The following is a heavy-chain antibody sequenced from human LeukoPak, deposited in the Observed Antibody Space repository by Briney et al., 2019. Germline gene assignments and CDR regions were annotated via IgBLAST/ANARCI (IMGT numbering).Heavy chain of an antibody. V-gene: IGHV3-30-3*01. D-gene: IGHD3-10*01. CDR1: GFTFSSYA. CDR2: ISYDGSNK. J-gene: IGHJ4*02. CDR3: ARDREVRGVIIYYFDY. Sequence: PGRSLRLSCAASGFTFSSYAMHWVRQAPGKGLEWVAVISYDGSNKDYADSVKGRFTISRDNSKNTLYLQMNSLRAEDTAVYYCARDREVRGVIIYYFDYWGQGTLVTVSS.